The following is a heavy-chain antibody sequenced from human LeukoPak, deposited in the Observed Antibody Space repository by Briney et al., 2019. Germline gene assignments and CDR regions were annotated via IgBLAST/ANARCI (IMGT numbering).Heavy chain of an antibody. J-gene: IGHJ4*02. CDR2: IKQDGSET. CDR1: GFTFSSYW. Sequence: PGGSLRLSCAASGFTFSSYWMSWVREAPGKGLEGVANIKQDGSETYYVDSVKGRFTISRDNAKNSLYLQMSSLRAEDTAVYYCARDFNPAGYSSAWSTCAFWGQGTLVTISS. CDR3: ARDFNPAGYSSAWSTCAF. D-gene: IGHD6-19*01. V-gene: IGHV3-7*05.